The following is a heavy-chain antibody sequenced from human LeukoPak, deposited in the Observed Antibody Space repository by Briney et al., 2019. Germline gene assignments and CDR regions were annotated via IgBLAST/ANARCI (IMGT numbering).Heavy chain of an antibody. CDR2: IKSKTDGGTT. D-gene: IGHD2-2*01. CDR1: GFTFSNAW. J-gene: IGHJ4*02. V-gene: IGHV3-15*01. Sequence: GGSLRLSCAASGFTFSNAWMSWVRQAPGKGLEWVGRIKSKTDGGTTDYAAPVKGRFTISRDDSKNTLYLQMNSLKTEDTAVYYCTTVRCSSTSCYYEIWGPGTLVTVSS. CDR3: TTVRCSSTSCYYEI.